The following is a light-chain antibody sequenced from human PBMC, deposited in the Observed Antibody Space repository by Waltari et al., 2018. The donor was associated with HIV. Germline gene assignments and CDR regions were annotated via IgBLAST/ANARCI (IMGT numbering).Light chain of an antibody. CDR1: QDIGDS. CDR2: RAS. J-gene: IGKJ1*01. V-gene: IGKV1-27*01. CDR3: QKYNNAPHT. Sequence: DIRMTQSPSSLSASVGDRVPITCRSTQDIGDSLAWYQQRPGQGPKLLIYRASTLHSGVPSRFTGSGSGTYFTLSITSLQPEDVATYFCQKYNNAPHTFGQGTKVEI.